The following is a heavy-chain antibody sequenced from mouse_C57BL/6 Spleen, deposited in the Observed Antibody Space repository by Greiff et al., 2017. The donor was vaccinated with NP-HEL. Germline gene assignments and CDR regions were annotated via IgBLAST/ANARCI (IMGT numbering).Heavy chain of an antibody. V-gene: IGHV2-2*01. D-gene: IGHD3-2*02. J-gene: IGHJ3*01. Sequence: QVQLKESGPGLVQPSQSLSITCTVSGFSLTRYGVHWVRQSPGKGLEWLGVIWSGGSTDYNAAFISRLSSSKDNSKSQVFFKMNRLQADDTAIYYCARRSSGYVDWFAYWGQGTLVTVSA. CDR3: ARRSSGYVDWFAY. CDR2: IWSGGST. CDR1: GFSLTRYG.